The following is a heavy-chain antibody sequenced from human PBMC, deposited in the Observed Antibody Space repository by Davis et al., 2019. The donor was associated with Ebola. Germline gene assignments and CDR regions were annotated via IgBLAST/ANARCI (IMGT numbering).Heavy chain of an antibody. D-gene: IGHD3-3*01. CDR2: ISYDGSNK. V-gene: IGHV3-30-3*01. CDR3: ARAPTFLEWLSYYYYGMDV. J-gene: IGHJ6*02. Sequence: GSLRLSCAASGFTFSSYAMHWVRQAPGKGLEWVAVISYDGSNKYYADSVKGRFTISRDNSKNTLYLQMNSLRAEDTAVYYCARAPTFLEWLSYYYYGMDVWGQGTTVTVSS. CDR1: GFTFSSYA.